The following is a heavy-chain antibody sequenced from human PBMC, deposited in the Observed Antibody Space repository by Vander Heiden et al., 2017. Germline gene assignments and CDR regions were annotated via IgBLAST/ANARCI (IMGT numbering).Heavy chain of an antibody. Sequence: EVQLAESGGGLVQHGRSLRLSCAASGFPFDDYALHWVRQAPGKGLEWVSGISWNSGSIGYADSVKGRFTISRDNAKNSLYLQMNSLRAEDTALYYCAKDLVFRSGGSCYGYWGQGTLVTVSS. V-gene: IGHV3-9*01. CDR2: ISWNSGSI. CDR3: AKDLVFRSGGSCYGY. D-gene: IGHD2-15*01. J-gene: IGHJ4*02. CDR1: GFPFDDYA.